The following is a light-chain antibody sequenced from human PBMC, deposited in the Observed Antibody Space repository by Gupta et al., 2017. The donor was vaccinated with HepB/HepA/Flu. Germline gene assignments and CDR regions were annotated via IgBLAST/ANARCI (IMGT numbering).Light chain of an antibody. J-gene: IGLJ2*01. Sequence: QSALTQPRSVSGSPGQSVTISCTGTNSDVGYYNYFSWYQQHPGKAPKRMIYDVNKRPSGVPDRFSGAKSGNTASLTISGLQAEDEADYYCSSYAGSYTFLVFGGGTKLTVL. V-gene: IGLV2-11*01. CDR2: DVN. CDR1: NSDVGYYNY. CDR3: SSYAGSYTFLV.